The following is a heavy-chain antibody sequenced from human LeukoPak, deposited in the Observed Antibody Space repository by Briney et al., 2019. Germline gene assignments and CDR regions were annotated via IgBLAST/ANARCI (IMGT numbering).Heavy chain of an antibody. D-gene: IGHD2-2*01. CDR2: INPNSGRT. CDR3: ARPYCSTITCFYYFDY. Sequence: ASVKVSCKASGYTFTGHYIHWVRQAPGQGLEWMGWINPNSGRTDYAQNFQDRGTMTRDTSISTAYMELSRLRSDDTAVYYCARPYCSTITCFYYFDYWGQGTLVTVSA. V-gene: IGHV1-2*02. CDR1: GYTFTGHY. J-gene: IGHJ4*02.